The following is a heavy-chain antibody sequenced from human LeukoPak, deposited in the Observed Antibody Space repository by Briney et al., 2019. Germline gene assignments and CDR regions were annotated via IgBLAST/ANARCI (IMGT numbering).Heavy chain of an antibody. D-gene: IGHD3-10*01. V-gene: IGHV3-15*07. CDR3: TTKVRRGDFDV. Sequence: PGGSLRLSCAASGFSFSNTYMNWVRQAPGEGLEWAGRIRSNSDGGTPDYAAPVKGRFIISREDSRKTVYLQMNSLKTEDTAVYFCTTKVRRGDFDVWGQGTLVTVSP. CDR2: IRSNSDGGTP. CDR1: GFSFSNTY. J-gene: IGHJ4*02.